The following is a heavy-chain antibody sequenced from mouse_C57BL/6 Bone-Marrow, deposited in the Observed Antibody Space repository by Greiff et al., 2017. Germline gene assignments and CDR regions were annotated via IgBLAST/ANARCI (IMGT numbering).Heavy chain of an antibody. J-gene: IGHJ3*01. CDR3: ALYDYTWFAY. CDR2: IHPNSGST. CDR1: GYTFTSYW. D-gene: IGHD2-4*01. V-gene: IGHV1-64*01. Sequence: VKLQQPGAELVKPGASVKLSCKASGYTFTSYWMHWVKQRPGQGLEWIGMIHPNSGSTNYNEKFTSKATLTVDKSSSTAYMQLSSLTSEDSAVYYCALYDYTWFAYWGQGTLVTVSA.